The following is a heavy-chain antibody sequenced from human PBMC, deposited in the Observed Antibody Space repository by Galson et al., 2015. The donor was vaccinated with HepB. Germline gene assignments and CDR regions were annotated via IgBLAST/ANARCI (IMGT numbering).Heavy chain of an antibody. V-gene: IGHV1-24*01. J-gene: IGHJ3*02. CDR3: ATVGYGGNSGRAFDI. Sequence: SVKVSCKVSGYTLTELSMHWVRQAPGKGLEWMGGFDPEDGETIYAQKFQGRVTMTEDTSTDTAYMELSSLRSEDTAVYYCATVGYGGNSGRAFDIWGQGTMVTVSS. CDR2: FDPEDGET. CDR1: GYTLTELS. D-gene: IGHD4-23*01.